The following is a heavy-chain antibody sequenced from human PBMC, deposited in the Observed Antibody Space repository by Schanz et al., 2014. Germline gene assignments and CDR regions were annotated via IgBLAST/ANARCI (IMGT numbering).Heavy chain of an antibody. D-gene: IGHD2-2*01. V-gene: IGHV1-18*01. CDR3: ARDLRVVPAASDNWFDP. CDR1: GYTFSTYG. CDR2: INAYNGNT. Sequence: QVQLVQSGDEVKKPGASVKVSCKASGYTFSTYGISWVRQAPGQGLEWMGWINAYNGNTHYAQKLQGRVTMTIDTSTSTAYMELRNLRSDDTAVYYCARDLRVVPAASDNWFDPWGQGTLVTVSS. J-gene: IGHJ5*02.